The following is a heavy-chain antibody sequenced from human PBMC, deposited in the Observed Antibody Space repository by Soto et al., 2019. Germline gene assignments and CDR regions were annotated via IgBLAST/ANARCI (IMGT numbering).Heavy chain of an antibody. Sequence: SVKVSCKASGGTFSSYAISWVRQAPGQGLEWMGGIIPIFGTANYAQKFQGRVTITADESTSTAYMELSSLRSEDTAVYYCAAWSGYLYNYYYYGMDVWGQGTAVTVSS. CDR2: IIPIFGTA. J-gene: IGHJ6*02. V-gene: IGHV1-69*13. D-gene: IGHD3-3*01. CDR3: AAWSGYLYNYYYYGMDV. CDR1: GGTFSSYA.